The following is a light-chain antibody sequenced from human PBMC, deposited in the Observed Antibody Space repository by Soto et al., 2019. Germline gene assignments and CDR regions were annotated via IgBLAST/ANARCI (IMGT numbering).Light chain of an antibody. CDR3: QQYGGPTDT. J-gene: IGKJ2*01. CDR1: QSVSSDY. CDR2: GAS. Sequence: EILLTQSPGTLSLSPGDGATLSCRASQSVSSDYLAWYQQKPGQAPSLLIYGASHRATGIPHRFSGSGSGTEFTLTISRLEHEDVAADYCQQYGGPTDTFGHVTKLDIK. V-gene: IGKV3-20*01.